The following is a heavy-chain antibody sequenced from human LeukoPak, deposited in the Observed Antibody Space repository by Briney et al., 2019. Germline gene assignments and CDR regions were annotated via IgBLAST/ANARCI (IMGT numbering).Heavy chain of an antibody. CDR3: VKESAADASFHFDS. J-gene: IGHJ4*02. CDR1: GFTFNIFG. D-gene: IGHD6-13*01. Sequence: PGRSLRLSCAASGFTFNIFGMHWVRQVPDKGLEWVAVLWSDGNTAHYADSVKGRFTISRDSSENTLYLQMNSLRSEDTAVYYCVKESAADASFHFDSWGQGTLVTVSS. CDR2: LWSDGNTA. V-gene: IGHV3-33*06.